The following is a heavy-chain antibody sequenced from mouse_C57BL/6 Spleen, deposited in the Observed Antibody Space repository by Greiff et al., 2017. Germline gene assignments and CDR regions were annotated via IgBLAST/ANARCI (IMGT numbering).Heavy chain of an antibody. CDR2: LYPGDGDT. D-gene: IGHD1-1*01. J-gene: IGHJ2*01. V-gene: IGHV1-82*01. Sequence: QVQLQQSGPELVKPGASVKISCKASGYAFSSSWMNWVKQRPGKGLEWIGRLYPGDGDTNYNGKFKGKATLTADKSSSTAYMQLSSLTSEDSAVYFCAGYYGSSYDYFDYWGQGTTLTVSS. CDR1: GYAFSSSW. CDR3: AGYYGSSYDYFDY.